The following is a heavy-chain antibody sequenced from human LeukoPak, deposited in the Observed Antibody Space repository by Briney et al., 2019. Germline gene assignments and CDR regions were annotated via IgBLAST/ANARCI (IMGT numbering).Heavy chain of an antibody. CDR3: ARESEYYDSSSYSYYFDY. J-gene: IGHJ4*02. CDR2: INPNSGDT. Sequence: ASVKVSCKASGYTFTGYYMHWVRQAPGQGREWMGLINPNSGDTNYAQKFQGRVTMTRDTSISKAYMELSRLRSDDTAVYYCARESEYYDSSSYSYYFDYWGQGTLVTVSS. CDR1: GYTFTGYY. D-gene: IGHD3-22*01. V-gene: IGHV1-2*02.